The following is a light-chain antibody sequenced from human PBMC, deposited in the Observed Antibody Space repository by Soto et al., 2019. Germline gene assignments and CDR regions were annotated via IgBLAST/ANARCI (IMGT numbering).Light chain of an antibody. J-gene: IGKJ3*01. CDR2: DAS. CDR1: QDISNF. V-gene: IGKV1-33*01. Sequence: DIQMTQSPSSLSASVGDRITITCQASQDISNFLNWYQQKPGKAPKLLIYDASNLETGIPSRFSGSGSGTDFTFTISSLQPADIGTYYCQQYDEIPPTVGPGTKVDIK. CDR3: QQYDEIPPT.